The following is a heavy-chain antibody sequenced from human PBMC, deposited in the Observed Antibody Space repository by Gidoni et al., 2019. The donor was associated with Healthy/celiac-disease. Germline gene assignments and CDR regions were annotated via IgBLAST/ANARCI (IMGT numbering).Heavy chain of an antibody. CDR2: INHSGST. J-gene: IGHJ4*02. CDR3: ARTYYYGSGFQDY. V-gene: IGHV4-34*01. CDR1: GGSFSGYY. Sequence: QVQLQQWGAGLLKPSETLSLTCAVYGGSFSGYYWSWIRQPPGKGLEWIGEINHSGSTNYNPSLKSRVTISVDTSKNQFSLNLSSVTAADTAVYYCARTYYYGSGFQDYWGQGTLVTVSS. D-gene: IGHD3-10*01.